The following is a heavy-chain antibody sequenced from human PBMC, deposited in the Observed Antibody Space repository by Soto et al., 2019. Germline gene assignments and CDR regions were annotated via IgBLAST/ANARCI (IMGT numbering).Heavy chain of an antibody. J-gene: IGHJ4*02. Sequence: QLQLQESGPGLVGPSETLSLTCTVSGGSINTYNLFWAWVRQPPGKGLEWIASIHYGGNAYYSPSLTPRVTISRDTSKNRVSLELRSVTAADTAVYYCARVNVTLDFWGQGTLVTVSS. CDR3: ARVNVTLDF. D-gene: IGHD2-21*02. CDR1: GGSINTYNLF. CDR2: IHYGGNA. V-gene: IGHV4-39*01.